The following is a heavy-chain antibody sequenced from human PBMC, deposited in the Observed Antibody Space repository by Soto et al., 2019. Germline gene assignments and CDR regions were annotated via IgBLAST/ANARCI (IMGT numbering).Heavy chain of an antibody. Sequence: EVQLVDSGGGLVKPGGSLRLSCAASGFSVTNAWMNWVRQAPGKGLEWVGRVYTSAEGGATSYAAPVKGRFTISRDDSKNTVYLQMNSLMTEDTAVYYCTTGSVEGFWGQGTTVTVSS. J-gene: IGHJ6*02. CDR2: VYTSAEGGAT. CDR3: TTGSVEGF. CDR1: GFSVTNAW. D-gene: IGHD2-15*01. V-gene: IGHV3-15*07.